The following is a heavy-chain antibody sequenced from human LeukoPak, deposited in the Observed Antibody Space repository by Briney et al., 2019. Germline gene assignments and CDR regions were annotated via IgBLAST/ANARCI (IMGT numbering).Heavy chain of an antibody. V-gene: IGHV4-59*08. CDR3: ARQHSSSWYHYYYYYMDV. CDR2: IYYSGST. J-gene: IGHJ6*03. Sequence: SETLSLTCTVSGGSISSYYWSWIRQPPGKGLEWIGYIYYSGSTYYNPSLKSRVTISVDTSKNQFSLKLSSVTAADTAVYYCARQHSSSWYHYYYYYMDVWGKGTTVTISS. D-gene: IGHD6-13*01. CDR1: GGSISSYY.